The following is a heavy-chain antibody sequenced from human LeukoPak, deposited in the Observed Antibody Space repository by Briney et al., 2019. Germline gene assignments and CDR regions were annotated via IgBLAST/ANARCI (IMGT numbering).Heavy chain of an antibody. D-gene: IGHD2-2*01. CDR1: GFTFNNYG. J-gene: IGHJ4*02. Sequence: PGGSLRLSCAASGFTFNNYGMHWVRQAPGKGLEWVAVISYDGRNIHYPDSVKGRFTISRDISTDTLWLQMDSLRTEDTAVYYRAKGPLRGTAAAIDYWGQGTLVTVSS. V-gene: IGHV3-30*18. CDR2: ISYDGRNI. CDR3: AKGPLRGTAAAIDY.